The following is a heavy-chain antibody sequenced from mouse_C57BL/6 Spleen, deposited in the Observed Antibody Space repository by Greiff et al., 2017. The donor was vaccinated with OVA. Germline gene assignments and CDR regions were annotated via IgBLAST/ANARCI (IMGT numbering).Heavy chain of an antibody. J-gene: IGHJ4*01. V-gene: IGHV5-6*01. CDR1: GFTFSSYG. Sequence: EVHLVESGGDLVKPGGSLKLSCAASGFTFSSYGMSWVRQTPDKRLEWVATISSGGSYTYYPDSVKGRFTISRDNAKNTLYLQMSSLKSEDTAMYYCARQRGITTVVVTDYAMDYWGQGTSVTVSS. CDR3: ARQRGITTVVVTDYAMDY. CDR2: ISSGGSYT. D-gene: IGHD1-1*01.